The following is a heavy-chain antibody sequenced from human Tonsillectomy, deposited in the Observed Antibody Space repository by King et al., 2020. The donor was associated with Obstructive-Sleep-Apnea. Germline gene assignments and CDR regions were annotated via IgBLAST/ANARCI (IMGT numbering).Heavy chain of an antibody. CDR2: ISYDGRNK. Sequence: VQLVESGGGVVQPGRSLRLSCAASGFSFSAYALHWVRQAPGQGLEWVAVISYDGRNKYYADIVKGRFTISRDSSKNTLSLQMNSLRVEDTAVYYCATLYDFGNGYSGENWFDPWGQGTLVTVSS. J-gene: IGHJ5*02. D-gene: IGHD3-3*01. CDR3: ATLYDFGNGYSGENWFDP. CDR1: GFSFSAYA. V-gene: IGHV3-30-3*02.